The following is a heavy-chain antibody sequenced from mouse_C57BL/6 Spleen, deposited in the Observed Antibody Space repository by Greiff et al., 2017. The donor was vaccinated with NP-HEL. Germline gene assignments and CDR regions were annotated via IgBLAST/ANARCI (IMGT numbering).Heavy chain of an antibody. D-gene: IGHD2-5*01. V-gene: IGHV1-54*01. Sequence: VQLQQSGAELVRPGTSVKVSCKASGYAFTNYLIEWVKQRPGQGLEWIGVINPGSGGTNYNEKFKGKATLTADKSSSTAYMQLSSLTSEDSAVYFCASWAYYSNSDYYAMDYWGQGTSVTVSS. J-gene: IGHJ4*01. CDR3: ASWAYYSNSDYYAMDY. CDR2: INPGSGGT. CDR1: GYAFTNYL.